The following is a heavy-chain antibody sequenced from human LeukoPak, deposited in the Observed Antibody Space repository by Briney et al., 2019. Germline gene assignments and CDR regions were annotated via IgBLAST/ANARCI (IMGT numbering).Heavy chain of an antibody. CDR3: ARDGVYSYEGNWFDP. CDR2: IYYSGNT. J-gene: IGHJ5*02. V-gene: IGHV4-39*02. D-gene: IGHD5-18*01. Sequence: SETLSLTCTVSGVSISSSNSYWGWIRQPPGKGLEWIGSIYYSGNTYYNASLKSQVSISIDTSKNQFSLRLTSVTAADTAVYYCARDGVYSYEGNWFDPWGQGTLVTVSS. CDR1: GVSISSSNSY.